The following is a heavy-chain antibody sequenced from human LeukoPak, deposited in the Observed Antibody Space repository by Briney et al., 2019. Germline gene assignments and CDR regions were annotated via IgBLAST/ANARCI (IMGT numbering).Heavy chain of an antibody. V-gene: IGHV1-69*04. D-gene: IGHD4-17*01. CDR3: ARDRRMTTVTTGADY. Sequence: SVKVSCKASGGTFSSYAISWVRQAPGQGLEWMGRIIPILGIANYAQKFQGRVTITADKSTSTAYMELSSLRSEDTAVYYCARDRRMTTVTTGADYWGQGTLVTVSS. CDR1: GGTFSSYA. CDR2: IIPILGIA. J-gene: IGHJ4*02.